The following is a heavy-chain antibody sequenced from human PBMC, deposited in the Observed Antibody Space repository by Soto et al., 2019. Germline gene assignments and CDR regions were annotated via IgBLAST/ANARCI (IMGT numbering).Heavy chain of an antibody. D-gene: IGHD6-6*01. CDR1: VGSVSTYY. CDR3: ATEYSNSPEAFDV. CDR2: IYNTGST. V-gene: IGHV4-59*02. Sequence: SEALSLTCSVSVGSVSTYYWSWVRQPPGKGLEWIGHIYNTGSTTYNPSLKSRVTISLDTSRNHFSLSLNSVTAADTAVFYCATEYSNSPEAFDVWGRGTLVTVSS. J-gene: IGHJ4*02.